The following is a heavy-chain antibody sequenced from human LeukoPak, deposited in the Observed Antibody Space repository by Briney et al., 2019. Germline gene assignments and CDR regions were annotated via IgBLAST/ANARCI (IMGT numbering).Heavy chain of an antibody. CDR3: AKDFNRGYTYGGYYFDF. J-gene: IGHJ4*02. CDR2: ISSSGSTI. D-gene: IGHD5-18*01. Sequence: PGGSLRLSCAASGFTFSNYEMNWVRQAPGKGLEWVSYISSSGSTIYYADSVKGRFTISRDKSKSTLYLQMNSLRAEDTAVYFCAKDFNRGYTYGGYYFDFWGQGTLVTVSS. V-gene: IGHV3-48*03. CDR1: GFTFSNYE.